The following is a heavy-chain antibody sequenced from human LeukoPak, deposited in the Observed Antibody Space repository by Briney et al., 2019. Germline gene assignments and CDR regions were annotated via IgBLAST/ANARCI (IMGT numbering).Heavy chain of an antibody. CDR3: ARGSSKSLFTDY. CDR2: MSYEGTNK. Sequence: GGSLRLSCAAYGFTFSDYGMHWVRQAPGKGLEWVAVMSYEGTNKYYADSVKGRFTISRDNSKNTLYLQMNSLRAEDTAVYYCARGSSKSLFTDYWGQGTLVTVSS. D-gene: IGHD3-22*01. V-gene: IGHV3-30*03. J-gene: IGHJ4*02. CDR1: GFTFSDYG.